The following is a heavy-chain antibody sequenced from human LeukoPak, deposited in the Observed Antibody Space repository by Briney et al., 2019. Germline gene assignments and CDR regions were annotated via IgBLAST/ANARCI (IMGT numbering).Heavy chain of an antibody. Sequence: SETLSLTCTVSRGSISTYYWSWIRQPPGKGLEWIGYIYYSGSTNYNPSLKSRVTISVDTSKNQFSLKLSSVTAADTAVYYCARLRPGDAFDIWGQGTMVTVSS. J-gene: IGHJ3*02. V-gene: IGHV4-59*08. CDR2: IYYSGST. CDR3: ARLRPGDAFDI. CDR1: RGSISTYY.